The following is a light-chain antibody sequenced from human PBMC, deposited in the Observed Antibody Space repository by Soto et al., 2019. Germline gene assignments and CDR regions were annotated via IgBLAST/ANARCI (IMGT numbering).Light chain of an antibody. CDR1: QSFSSY. J-gene: IGKJ4*01. CDR3: QKYNSGPPRT. CDR2: GAS. Sequence: MTQSPSALSVSPGERATISCRASQSFSSYLAWYQQKPGQAPMLLIYGASTRPPGVPARFSGSGSGTEFTLTISSLQSEDVAVYYCQKYNSGPPRTFGGGTKVEIK. V-gene: IGKV3-15*01.